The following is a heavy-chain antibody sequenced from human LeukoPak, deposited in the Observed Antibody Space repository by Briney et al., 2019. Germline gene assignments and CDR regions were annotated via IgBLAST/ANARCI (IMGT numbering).Heavy chain of an antibody. CDR2: ISAYNGNT. Sequence: ASVKVSCKASGYTFTSYGISWVRQAPGQGLEWMGWISAYNGNTNYAQKLQGRVTMTTDTSTSTAYMELRSLRSDDTAVYYCARDYYGSGSYYNPTLDYWGQGTLVTVPS. J-gene: IGHJ4*02. D-gene: IGHD3-10*01. CDR3: ARDYYGSGSYYNPTLDY. V-gene: IGHV1-18*01. CDR1: GYTFTSYG.